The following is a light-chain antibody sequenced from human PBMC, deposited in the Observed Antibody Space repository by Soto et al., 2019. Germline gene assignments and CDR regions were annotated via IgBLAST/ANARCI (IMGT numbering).Light chain of an antibody. CDR1: QSLLCTSNNKYC. V-gene: IGKV4-1*01. J-gene: IGKJ4*01. Sequence: DIVMTQSPDSLAVSLGERVTINCKSSQSLLCTSNNKYCLSWFQQKPGQPPKLLIYRASTRGSGVPDRFSGSGPGTDFTLTISSLQAEDVAVYYCQQYSDSPLTFGGGTKVEI. CDR2: RAS. CDR3: QQYSDSPLT.